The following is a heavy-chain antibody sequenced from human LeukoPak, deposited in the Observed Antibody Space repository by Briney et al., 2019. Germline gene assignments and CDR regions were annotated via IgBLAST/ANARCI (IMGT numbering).Heavy chain of an antibody. CDR2: IRNSVSYT. Sequence: GGTLRLSCAASGFTFSSYGMSWVRQAPGKGLEWVSGIRNSVSYTYYADSVKGRFTISRETSKNTLYLQIDSRRAEETAVYYCARVFSASDYVWGSYRYEAFDIWGQGTMVTVSS. J-gene: IGHJ3*02. CDR1: GFTFSSYG. D-gene: IGHD3-16*02. CDR3: ARVFSASDYVWGSYRYEAFDI. V-gene: IGHV3-23*01.